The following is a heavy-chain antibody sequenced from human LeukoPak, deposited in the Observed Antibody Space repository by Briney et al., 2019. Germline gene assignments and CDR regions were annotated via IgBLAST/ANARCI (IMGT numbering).Heavy chain of an antibody. D-gene: IGHD6-6*01. J-gene: IGHJ6*02. CDR3: ARDGPRSSSSNYYYYYGVDV. V-gene: IGHV1-46*01. CDR1: GYTFTSYY. CDR2: INPSGGST. Sequence: ASVKVSCKASGYTFTSYYMHWVRQAPGQGLEWMGIINPSGGSTSYAQKFQGRVTMTRDTSTSTVYMELSSLRSDDTAVYYCARDGPRSSSSNYYYYYGVDVWGQGTTVTVSS.